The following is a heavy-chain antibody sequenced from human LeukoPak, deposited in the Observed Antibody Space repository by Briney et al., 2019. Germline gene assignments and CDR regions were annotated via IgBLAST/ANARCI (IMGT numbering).Heavy chain of an antibody. CDR3: ARFVVVPAAMPAGAFDP. CDR1: GFTFSSYA. Sequence: GGSLRLSCAASGFTFSSYAMSWVRQAPGKGLEWVSAISGSGGSTYYADSVKGRFTISRDNSKNTLYLQMNSLRAEDTAVYYCARFVVVPAAMPAGAFDPWGQGTLVTVSS. J-gene: IGHJ5*02. V-gene: IGHV3-23*01. CDR2: ISGSGGST. D-gene: IGHD2-2*01.